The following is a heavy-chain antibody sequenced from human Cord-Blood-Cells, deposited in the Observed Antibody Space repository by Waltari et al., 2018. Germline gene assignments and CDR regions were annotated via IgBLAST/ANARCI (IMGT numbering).Heavy chain of an antibody. CDR2: IYPGDSDT. CDR1: GYSFTSYW. V-gene: IGHV5-51*01. J-gene: IGHJ4*02. D-gene: IGHD4-17*01. CDR3: ARLPAYDYGDYFDY. Sequence: EVQLVQSGAEVKKPGESLNISCKGSGYSFTSYWIGWGGQMPGKGLEWMGIIYPGDSDTRYSPALQGQVTISADKSISTAYLQWSSLKASDTAMYYCARLPAYDYGDYFDYWGQGTLVTVSS.